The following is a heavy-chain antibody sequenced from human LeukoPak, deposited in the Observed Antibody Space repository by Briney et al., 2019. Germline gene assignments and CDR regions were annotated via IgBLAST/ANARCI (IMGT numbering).Heavy chain of an antibody. Sequence: PGGSLRLSCAASGFTFSSYAMNWVRQAPGKGLEWVSGISGSGDNTYYADSVEGRFTISRDNSKNTLYLQMNSLRAEDTAVYYCAKVRSGDIAAALNYWGQGTLVPVSS. D-gene: IGHD6-13*01. V-gene: IGHV3-23*01. CDR2: ISGSGDNT. J-gene: IGHJ4*02. CDR3: AKVRSGDIAAALNY. CDR1: GFTFSSYA.